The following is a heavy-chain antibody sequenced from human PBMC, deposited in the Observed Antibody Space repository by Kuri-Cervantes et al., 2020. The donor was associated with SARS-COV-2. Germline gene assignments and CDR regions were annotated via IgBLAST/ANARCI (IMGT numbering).Heavy chain of an antibody. Sequence: SVKVSCKASGGTFSSYAISWVRQALGQGLEWMGGIIPIFGTANYAQKFQGRVTITADESTSTAYMELSSLRSEDTAVCYCARDVGFGYSYGHSYGMDVWGQGTTVTVSS. CDR1: GGTFSSYA. J-gene: IGHJ6*02. CDR3: ARDVGFGYSYGHSYGMDV. CDR2: IIPIFGTA. V-gene: IGHV1-69*13. D-gene: IGHD5-18*01.